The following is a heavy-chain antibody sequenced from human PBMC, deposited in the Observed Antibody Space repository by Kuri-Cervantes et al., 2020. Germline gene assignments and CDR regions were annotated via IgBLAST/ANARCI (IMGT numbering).Heavy chain of an antibody. J-gene: IGHJ5*02. V-gene: IGHV3-7*01. D-gene: IGHD2-21*01. CDR3: ARDPIP. Sequence: ETLSLTCAASGFTFSSYSMNWVRQAPGKGLEWVANIKQDGSEKYYVDSVKGRFTISRDNAKNSLYLQMNSLRAEDTAVYYCARDPIPWGQGTLVTVSS. CDR2: IKQDGSEK. CDR1: GFTFSSYS.